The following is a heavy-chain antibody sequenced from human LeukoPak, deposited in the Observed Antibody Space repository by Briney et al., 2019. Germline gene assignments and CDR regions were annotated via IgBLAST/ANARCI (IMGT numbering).Heavy chain of an antibody. V-gene: IGHV4-34*01. D-gene: IGHD3-10*01. Sequence: SETLSLTCAVYGGSFSGYYWSWIRQPPGKGLEWIGEINHSGSTNYNPSLKSRVTISVDTSKNQFSLKLSSVTAADTAVYYCARVEVRPMVRGVIDYWGQGTLVSVSS. CDR3: ARVEVRPMVRGVIDY. J-gene: IGHJ4*02. CDR1: GGSFSGYY. CDR2: INHSGST.